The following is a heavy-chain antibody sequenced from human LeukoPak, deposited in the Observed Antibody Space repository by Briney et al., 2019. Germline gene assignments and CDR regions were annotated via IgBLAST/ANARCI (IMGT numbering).Heavy chain of an antibody. CDR3: AREILGSGSYPDL. CDR1: GLSVDTYA. V-gene: IGHV3-33*01. J-gene: IGHJ4*02. CDR2: IWHDGSHN. Sequence: PGGSLRLSWAASGLSVDTYAMHSVRQAPGQGLEWVALIWHDGSHNTYSNSVRGQFTISRDNSKNTVYLQKNNLRPDDTAVYYCAREILGSGSYPDLWGQGALVTVSS. D-gene: IGHD3-10*01.